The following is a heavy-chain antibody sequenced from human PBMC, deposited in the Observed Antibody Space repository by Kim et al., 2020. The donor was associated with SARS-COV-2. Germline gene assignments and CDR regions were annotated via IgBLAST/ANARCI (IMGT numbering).Heavy chain of an antibody. CDR3: ARGLALNGGYDWGLDY. J-gene: IGHJ4*01. Sequence: SETLSLTCSVSGGSISGHYWTWIRQPAGKGLEWIGRMFINGNTDYNPSLKSRVIISLDWSRNQFSLKLSSVTAADTALYYCARGLALNGGYDWGLDYWG. D-gene: IGHD5-12*01. V-gene: IGHV4-4*07. CDR1: GGSISGHY. CDR2: MFINGNT.